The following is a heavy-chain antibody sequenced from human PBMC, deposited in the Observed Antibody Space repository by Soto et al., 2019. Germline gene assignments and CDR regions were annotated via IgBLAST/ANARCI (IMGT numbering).Heavy chain of an antibody. V-gene: IGHV3-30*18. Sequence: GGSLRLSCAASGFTFSSYGMHWVRQAPGKGLEWVAVISYDGSNKYYADSLKGRFTISRDNSKNTLYLQMNSLRAEDTALYYCAKDLRYYYGSGNFDYWGQGTLVTVSS. J-gene: IGHJ4*02. CDR3: AKDLRYYYGSGNFDY. CDR1: GFTFSSYG. CDR2: ISYDGSNK. D-gene: IGHD3-10*01.